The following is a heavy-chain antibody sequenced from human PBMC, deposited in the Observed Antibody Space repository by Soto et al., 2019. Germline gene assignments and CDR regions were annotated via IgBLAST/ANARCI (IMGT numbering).Heavy chain of an antibody. CDR1: GGTFSSYA. CDR2: IIPIFGST. J-gene: IGHJ6*02. V-gene: IGHV1-69*01. CDR3: AREGTTAPQDGLYYYGMDV. Sequence: QVQRVQSGAEVRKPGSSVKVSCKASGGTFSSYAITWVRQAPGQGLEWMGGIIPIFGSTNYAQKFQGRVTITADESTSTAYMELSSLRSEDTAVYYCAREGTTAPQDGLYYYGMDVWGQGTTVTVSS. D-gene: IGHD5-18*01.